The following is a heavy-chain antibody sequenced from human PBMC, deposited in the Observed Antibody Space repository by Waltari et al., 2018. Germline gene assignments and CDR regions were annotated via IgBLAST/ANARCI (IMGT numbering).Heavy chain of an antibody. CDR3: ARGFDYWNGYFYY. J-gene: IGHJ4*02. CDR1: GYSISSDYY. V-gene: IGHV4-38-2*01. CDR2: IYRSGST. Sequence: QVRLQESGPGLAKPSETLSLTCAVPGYSISSDYYWGWIRQPPGKGLEWIGNIYRSGSTYYNPSLKSRVTISVDTSKNQFSLKLSSVTAADTAVYYCARGFDYWNGYFYYWGQGTLVTVSS. D-gene: IGHD3-3*01.